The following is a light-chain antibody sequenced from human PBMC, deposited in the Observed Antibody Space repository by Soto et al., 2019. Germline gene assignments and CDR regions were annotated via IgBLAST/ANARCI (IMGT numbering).Light chain of an antibody. J-gene: IGKJ1*01. V-gene: IGKV1-12*01. CDR2: AAS. CDR3: LQVKNFPRT. CDR1: QDINNR. Sequence: DIQMTQAPSSVSASVGDRVTITCRASQDINNRVAWFQQRPGRAPKYLIQAASILQSGFPSRFSATGSGTEFTLTIDRLQPEDFATYYCLQVKNFPRTFXXGXXXEIK.